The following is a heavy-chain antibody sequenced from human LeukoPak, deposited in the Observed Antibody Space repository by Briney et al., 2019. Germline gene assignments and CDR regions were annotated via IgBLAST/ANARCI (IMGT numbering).Heavy chain of an antibody. CDR1: GFTFSSYA. V-gene: IGHV3-23*01. J-gene: IGHJ5*02. D-gene: IGHD6-13*01. CDR3: ATHSSWQPNWFDP. Sequence: QPGGSLRLSCAASGFTFSSYAMSWVRPAPGKGLEWVSAISGSGGSTYYADSVRGRFTISRDNSKNTLYLQMNSLRAEDTAVYYCATHSSWQPNWFDPWGQGTLVTVSS. CDR2: ISGSGGST.